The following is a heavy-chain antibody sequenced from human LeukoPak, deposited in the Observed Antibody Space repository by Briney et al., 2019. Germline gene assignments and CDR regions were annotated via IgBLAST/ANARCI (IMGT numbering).Heavy chain of an antibody. CDR2: IRKDESNK. V-gene: IGHV3-30*02. CDR1: GFTLRTYG. CDR3: AEVIGGGSFWYARDFDY. J-gene: IGHJ4*02. D-gene: IGHD2-15*01. Sequence: PGGSLRLSCAASGFTLRTYGMHWVRQAPGKELEWVAFIRKDESNKYYADSVKGRFTISRDNSKNTLYLQMNSLRPVDTGVYFCAEVIGGGSFWYARDFDYWGQGTLVTVSS.